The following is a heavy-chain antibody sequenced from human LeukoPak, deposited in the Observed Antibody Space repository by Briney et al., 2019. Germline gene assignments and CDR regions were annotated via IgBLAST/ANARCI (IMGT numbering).Heavy chain of an antibody. J-gene: IGHJ6*02. D-gene: IGHD6-13*01. V-gene: IGHV4-59*01. CDR3: ARVAGYSSFYYFYGMDV. CDR1: GGSIRSYC. Sequence: SETLSLTCTVSGGSIRSYCWNWIRQRPGLGMEWIGYIYYFGSTNYNPALKSRVTMSVVTSKNQFSLKLSSVTAADTAVYFRARVAGYSSFYYFYGMDVWGQGTTVTVSS. CDR2: IYYFGST.